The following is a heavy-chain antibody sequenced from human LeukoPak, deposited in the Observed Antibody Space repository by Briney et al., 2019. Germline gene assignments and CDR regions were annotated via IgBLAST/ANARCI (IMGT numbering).Heavy chain of an antibody. V-gene: IGHV3-23*01. CDR1: GFTFSSYA. CDR2: ISGSGGCT. J-gene: IGHJ4*02. D-gene: IGHD5-18*01. Sequence: GGSLRPSCAASGFTFSSYAMSWVRQAPGKGLEWVSAISGSGGCTYYADSVKGRFTISRDNSKNTLYLQMNSLRAKDTAVYYCAKKRGRYSYAIDYWGQGTLVTVSS. CDR3: AKKRGRYSYAIDY.